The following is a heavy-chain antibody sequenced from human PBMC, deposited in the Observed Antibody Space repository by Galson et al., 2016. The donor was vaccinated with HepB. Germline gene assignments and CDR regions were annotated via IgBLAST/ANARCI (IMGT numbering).Heavy chain of an antibody. J-gene: IGHJ3*02. V-gene: IGHV3-7*01. Sequence: SLRLSCAASGFTFSRYWMSWVRQAPGRGLEWVANIKQDGSEKFYVDSVKGRFTISRANPETSLYLQLNSLRAEDTAVYYCARDLLHFVLVPAAGTFDIWGQGTMVTVAS. D-gene: IGHD2-2*01. CDR2: IKQDGSEK. CDR1: GFTFSRYW. CDR3: ARDLLHFVLVPAAGTFDI.